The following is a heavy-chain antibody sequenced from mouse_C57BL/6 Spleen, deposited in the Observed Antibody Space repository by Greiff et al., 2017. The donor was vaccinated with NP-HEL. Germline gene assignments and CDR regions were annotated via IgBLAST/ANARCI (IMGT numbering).Heavy chain of an antibody. CDR2: ISDGGSYT. Sequence: DVQLVESGGGLVKPGGSLKLSCAASGFTFSSYAMSWVRQTPEKRLEWVATISDGGSYTYYPDNVKGRFTISRDNAKNNRYLQMSHLKSEDTAMYYCARDDVWGTGTTVTVSS. CDR1: GFTFSSYA. CDR3: ARDDV. V-gene: IGHV5-4*01. J-gene: IGHJ1*03.